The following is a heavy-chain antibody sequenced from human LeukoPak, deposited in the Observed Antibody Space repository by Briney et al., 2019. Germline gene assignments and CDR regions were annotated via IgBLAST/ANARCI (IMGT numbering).Heavy chain of an antibody. CDR3: AKADRGWGVITKD. J-gene: IGHJ4*02. V-gene: IGHV3-23*01. Sequence: GGSLRLSCAASGFTFSTYAMSWVRQAPGKGLEWVSAIGGSGDFTYYAEYVMGRFTISRDNSEKTLYLQMNSLRAEDTAVYYCAKADRGWGVITKDWGQGTLVTVSS. CDR1: GFTFSTYA. CDR2: IGGSGDFT. D-gene: IGHD3-10*01.